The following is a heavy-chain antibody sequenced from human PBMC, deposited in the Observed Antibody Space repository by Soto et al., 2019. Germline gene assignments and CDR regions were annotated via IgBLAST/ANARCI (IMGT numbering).Heavy chain of an antibody. V-gene: IGHV3-23*01. D-gene: IGHD3-10*01. Sequence: GGPLSLSCATSGFIYSSYAMSWVRKAPGKGLEWVSSISGSGGSTYSADSVKGRFTISRDNSKNTLFLQMNSLRAEDTAVYYCAKDRSTIVRGVGYDAFDFWGQGTMVTVSS. CDR2: ISGSGGST. J-gene: IGHJ3*01. CDR1: GFIYSSYA. CDR3: AKDRSTIVRGVGYDAFDF.